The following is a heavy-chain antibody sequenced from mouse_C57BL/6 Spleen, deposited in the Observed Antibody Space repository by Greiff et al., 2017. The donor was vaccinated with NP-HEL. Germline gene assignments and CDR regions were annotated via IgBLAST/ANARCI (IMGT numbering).Heavy chain of an antibody. CDR3: AKSLRVGYYAMDY. CDR2: IWRGGST. Sequence: QVQLQQSGPGLVQPSQSLSITCTVSGFSLTSYGVHWVRQSPGKGLEWLGVIWRGGSTDYNAAFMSRLSITKDNSKSQVFFKMNSLQADDTAIYYCAKSLRVGYYAMDYWGQGTSVTVSS. CDR1: GFSLTSYG. J-gene: IGHJ4*01. V-gene: IGHV2-5*01. D-gene: IGHD3-2*02.